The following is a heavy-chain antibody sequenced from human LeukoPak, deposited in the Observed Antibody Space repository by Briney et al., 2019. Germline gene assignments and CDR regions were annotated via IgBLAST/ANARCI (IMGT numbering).Heavy chain of an antibody. D-gene: IGHD3-3*01. V-gene: IGHV4-34*01. Sequence: SETLSLTCAVYGGSFSGYYWSWIRQPPGKGLEWIGEINHSGSTNYNPSLKSRVTISVDTSKNQFSLKLSSVTAADTAVYYCARRRGLRFKGAITSLDCWGQGTLVTVSS. CDR1: GGSFSGYY. CDR2: INHSGST. CDR3: ARRRGLRFKGAITSLDC. J-gene: IGHJ4*02.